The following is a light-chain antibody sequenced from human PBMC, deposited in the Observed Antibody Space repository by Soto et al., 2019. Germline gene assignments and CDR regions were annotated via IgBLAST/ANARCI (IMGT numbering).Light chain of an antibody. J-gene: IGKJ4*01. CDR1: QSISSY. CDR3: QQSYSTPLT. CDR2: AAS. Sequence: DIQMTQSPSSLSASVGDRVTITCRASQSISSYLNWYQQKPGKAPKLLIYAASSLQIGFPSRFSGSGSGTDFTLTISSLQPEDFATYYCQQSYSTPLTFGGGTKVEIK. V-gene: IGKV1-39*01.